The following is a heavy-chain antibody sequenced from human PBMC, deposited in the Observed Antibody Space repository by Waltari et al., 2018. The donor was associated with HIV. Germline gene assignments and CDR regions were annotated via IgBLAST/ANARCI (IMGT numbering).Heavy chain of an antibody. CDR2: ALYTRRPDLFTGQF. D-gene: IGHD6-19*01. Sequence: QVQLQESGPGFVKPSETLSLICNVSGGSIASSDSFWGWIRQSPEMNLEWVGSALYTRRPDLFTGQFFAKSSLKCRVALSVDTSKNQVSPSLTSVTAADTGLYYCVRHAAEFRPDFGWILAGVFEPWGLGTQVIVS. J-gene: IGHJ1*01. V-gene: IGHV4-39*01. CDR3: VRHAAEFRPDFGWILAGVFEP. CDR1: GGSIASSDSF.